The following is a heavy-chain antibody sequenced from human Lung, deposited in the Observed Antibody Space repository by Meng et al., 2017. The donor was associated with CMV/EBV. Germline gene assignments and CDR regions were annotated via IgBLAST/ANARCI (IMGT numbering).Heavy chain of an antibody. CDR3: AHSRGHSYEYFDY. V-gene: IGHV2-5*02. CDR2: IYWDDYK. Sequence: QITVTESGPTRVKPTQTLTLTWTFSGFSFSTSGVSVGWIRQPPGKALDWLALIYWDDYKRYSPSLKSSLTITEDTSKSQVVLTMTNMDPVDPATYYCAHSRGHSYEYFDYWGQGTLVTVSS. J-gene: IGHJ4*02. D-gene: IGHD5-18*01. CDR1: GFSFSTSGVS.